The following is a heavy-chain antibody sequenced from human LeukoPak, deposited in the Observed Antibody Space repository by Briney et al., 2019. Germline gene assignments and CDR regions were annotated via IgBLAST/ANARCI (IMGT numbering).Heavy chain of an antibody. CDR3: AKAYCGGDCHDAFDI. CDR2: ISSSGGST. D-gene: IGHD2-21*02. Sequence: PGGSLRLSCAASGFTFSSYAMSWVRQAPGKGLEWVSAISSSGGSTYYADSVKGRFTISRDNSKDTLYLQMNSLRAEDTAVYYCAKAYCGGDCHDAFDIWGQGTMVTVSS. V-gene: IGHV3-23*01. CDR1: GFTFSSYA. J-gene: IGHJ3*02.